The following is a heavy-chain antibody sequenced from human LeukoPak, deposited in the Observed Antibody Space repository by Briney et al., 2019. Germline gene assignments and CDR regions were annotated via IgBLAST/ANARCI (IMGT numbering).Heavy chain of an antibody. CDR2: IYYSGST. V-gene: IGHV4-31*03. Sequence: SQTLSLTCTVSGGSISSGGYYWSWIRQHPGKGLEWIGYIYYSGSTNYNPSLKGRVTISVDTSKNQFSLKLSSVTAADTAVYYCARQKDSSAFDYWGQGTLVTVSS. CDR1: GGSISSGGYY. CDR3: ARQKDSSAFDY. D-gene: IGHD6-25*01. J-gene: IGHJ4*02.